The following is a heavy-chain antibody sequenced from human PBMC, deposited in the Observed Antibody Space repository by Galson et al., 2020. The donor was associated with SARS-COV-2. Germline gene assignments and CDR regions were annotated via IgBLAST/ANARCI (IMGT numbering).Heavy chain of an antibody. V-gene: IGHV1-46*01. CDR1: GNPFSTYF. CDR2: INPSGVST. CDR3: ARSAADYSSNWVDY. D-gene: IGHD6-13*01. Sequence: ASVKVSCKASGNPFSTYFIHWLRQAPGQGLEWMGMINPSGVSTKYAQKFQGRVTMSSDTSTSTVYMEVSSLRSDDMAVYYCARSAADYSSNWVDYWGQGTLVTVSS. J-gene: IGHJ4*02.